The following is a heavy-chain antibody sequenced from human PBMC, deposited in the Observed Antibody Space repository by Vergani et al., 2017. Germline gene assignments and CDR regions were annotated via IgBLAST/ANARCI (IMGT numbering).Heavy chain of an antibody. CDR3: AREASSGWNFDY. CDR2: IWYDGSNK. D-gene: IGHD6-19*01. CDR1: GFTFSSYG. V-gene: IGHV3-33*01. J-gene: IGHJ4*02. Sequence: VQLLESGGGVVQPGRSLRLSCAASGFTFSSYGMHWVRQAPGKGLEWVAVIWYDGSNKYYADSVKGRFTISRDNSKNTLYLQMNSLRAEDTAVYYCAREASSGWNFDYWGQGTLVTVSS.